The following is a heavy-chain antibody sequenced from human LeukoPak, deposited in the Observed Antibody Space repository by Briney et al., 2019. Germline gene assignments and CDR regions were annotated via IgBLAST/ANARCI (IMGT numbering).Heavy chain of an antibody. Sequence: SETLSLTCTVSGGSISSSGYYGGWLRQPPGKGLEWIASIYYSGSTYYNPSLKRRVTISVDTSKNQLSLKLSSLTAADTAVYYCARHEYSGSYYGLSWFDPWGQGTLVTVSS. V-gene: IGHV4-39*01. CDR2: IYYSGST. J-gene: IGHJ5*02. CDR1: GGSISSSGYY. CDR3: ARHEYSGSYYGLSWFDP. D-gene: IGHD1-26*01.